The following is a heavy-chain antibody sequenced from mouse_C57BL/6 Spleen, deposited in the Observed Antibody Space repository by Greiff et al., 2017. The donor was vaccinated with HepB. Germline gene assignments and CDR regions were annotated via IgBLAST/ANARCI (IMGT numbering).Heavy chain of an antibody. CDR1: GYTFTSYW. J-gene: IGHJ3*01. CDR3: ATRRDGNYDLFAY. D-gene: IGHD2-1*01. V-gene: IGHV1-50*01. Sequence: QVQLQQPGAELVKPGASVKLSCKASGYTFTSYWMQWVKQRPGQGLEWIGEIDPSDSYTNYNQKFKGKATLTVDTSSSTAYMQLSSLTSEDSAVYYCATRRDGNYDLFAYWGQGTLVTVSA. CDR2: IDPSDSYT.